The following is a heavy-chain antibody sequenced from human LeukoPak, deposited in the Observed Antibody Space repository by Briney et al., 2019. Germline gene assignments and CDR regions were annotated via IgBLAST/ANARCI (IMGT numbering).Heavy chain of an antibody. CDR1: GFTFSSYG. V-gene: IGHV3-30*18. D-gene: IGHD6-13*01. J-gene: IGHJ5*02. CDR2: ISYDGSNK. Sequence: GRSLRLSCAASGFTFSSYGMHWVRQAPGKGLEWVAVISYDGSNKYYADSVKGRFTISRDNSKNTLYLQMNSLRAEDTAVYYCAKEAGSRDWFDPWGQGTLVTVSS. CDR3: AKEAGSRDWFDP.